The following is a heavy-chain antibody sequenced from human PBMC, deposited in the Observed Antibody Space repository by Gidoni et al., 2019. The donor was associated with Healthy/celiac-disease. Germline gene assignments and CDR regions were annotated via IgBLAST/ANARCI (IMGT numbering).Heavy chain of an antibody. D-gene: IGHD3-22*01. J-gene: IGHJ4*02. CDR3: APSSGYYYFDY. V-gene: IGHV2-5*02. CDR1: GFSLSTSGVG. CDR2: IYWDDDK. Sequence: QITLKESGPTLVKPTQTLTLTCTCAGFSLSTSGVGVGWIRQPPGKALEWLALIYWDDDKRYSPSLKSRLTITKDTSKNQVVLTMTNMDPVDTATYYCAPSSGYYYFDYWGQGTLVTVSS.